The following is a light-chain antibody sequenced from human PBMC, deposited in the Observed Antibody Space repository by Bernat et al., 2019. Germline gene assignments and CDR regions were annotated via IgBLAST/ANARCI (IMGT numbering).Light chain of an antibody. CDR2: DVS. CDR1: SSDVGAYNY. CDR3: SSYTSTTTPYV. Sequence: QSALTQPASVSGSPGQSITISCTGTSSDVGAYNYVSWYQQHPGKAPKVMIYDVSNRPSGVSNRFSGSKSGNTASLTISGLQAEDEADYYCSSYTSTTTPYVCGTGTKVTVL. J-gene: IGLJ1*01. V-gene: IGLV2-14*03.